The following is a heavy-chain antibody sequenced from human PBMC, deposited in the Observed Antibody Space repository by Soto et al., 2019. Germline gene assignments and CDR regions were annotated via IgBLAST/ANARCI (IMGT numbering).Heavy chain of an antibody. CDR1: GYTFTDYY. V-gene: IGHV1-2*04. CDR2: IKPNSGGT. D-gene: IGHD6-19*01. Sequence: QVQLVQSGAEVKKPGASVKVSCKAFGYTFTDYYMHWVRQAPGQGLEWMGWIKPNSGGTKYAQKFQGWVTMTRDTXIRTAYMELSRLRSDDTGVYYCAGESTQWVVQFDYWGQGTLVTVSS. CDR3: AGESTQWVVQFDY. J-gene: IGHJ4*02.